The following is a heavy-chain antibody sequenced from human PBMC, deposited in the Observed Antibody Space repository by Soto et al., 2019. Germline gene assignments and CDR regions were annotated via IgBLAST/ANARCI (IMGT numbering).Heavy chain of an antibody. Sequence: SEPLSLTYTVSGGSISGSGYYWGWIRQPPGKGLEWIGSIYYSGSTYYNPSLKSRVTISVDTSKNQFSLKLSSVTTADTAVYYCARQTDSYYTFDAFDIWGQGTMVPVSS. CDR3: ARQTDSYYTFDAFDI. J-gene: IGHJ3*02. D-gene: IGHD3-22*01. CDR2: IYYSGST. V-gene: IGHV4-39*01. CDR1: GGSISGSGYY.